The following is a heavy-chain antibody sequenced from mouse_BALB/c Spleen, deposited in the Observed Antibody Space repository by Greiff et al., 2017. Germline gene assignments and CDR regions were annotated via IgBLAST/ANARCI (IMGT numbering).Heavy chain of an antibody. CDR1: GYSITSGYY. J-gene: IGHJ2*01. CDR3: ARWGYGNYDY. Sequence: VQLKESGPGLVKPSQSLSLTCSVTGYSITSGYYWNWIRQFPGNKLEWMGYISYDGSNNYNPSLKNRISITRDTSKNQFFLKLNSVTTEDTATYYCARWGYGNYDYWGQGTTLTVSS. V-gene: IGHV3-6*02. CDR2: ISYDGSN. D-gene: IGHD2-1*01.